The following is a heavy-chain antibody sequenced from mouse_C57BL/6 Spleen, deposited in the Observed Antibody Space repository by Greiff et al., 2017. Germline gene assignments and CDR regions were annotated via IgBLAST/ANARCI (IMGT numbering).Heavy chain of an antibody. CDR3: ARSPITTVVASHAMDY. D-gene: IGHD1-1*01. V-gene: IGHV7-3*01. J-gene: IGHJ4*01. CDR1: GFTFTDYY. Sequence: EVKLVESGGGLVQPGGSLSLSCAASGFTFTDYYMSWVRQPPGKALEWLGFISNNANGYTTEYSATVKGRFTISRDNSPSILYLQMNALRAEDSATYYCARSPITTVVASHAMDYWGQGTTGTVSS. CDR2: ISNNANGYTT.